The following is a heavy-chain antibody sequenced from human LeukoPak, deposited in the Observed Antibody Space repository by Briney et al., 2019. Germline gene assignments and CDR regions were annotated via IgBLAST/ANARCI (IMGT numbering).Heavy chain of an antibody. CDR3: ARGTITTVTDS. CDR1: GGSISSGTYY. J-gene: IGHJ4*02. CDR2: IYSSGST. Sequence: SQTLSLTCTVSGGSISSGTYYWSWIRQPAGKGLEYIVRIYSSGSTLYNPSLKSRLTISVDVSKNQSSLKLSSVTAADTAVYYCARGTITTVTDSGGPGTLVTVSS. D-gene: IGHD4-17*01. V-gene: IGHV4-61*02.